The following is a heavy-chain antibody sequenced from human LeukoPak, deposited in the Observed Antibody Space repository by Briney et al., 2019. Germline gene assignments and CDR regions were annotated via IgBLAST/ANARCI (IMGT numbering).Heavy chain of an antibody. D-gene: IGHD3-22*01. V-gene: IGHV5-51*01. CDR2: IYPGDSDT. CDR1: GYSFTSYW. CDR3: ARAPHSSGYYYDDAFDI. J-gene: IGHJ3*02. Sequence: PGESLKISCKGSGYSFTSYWIGWVRQMPGKGLEWMGIIYPGDSDTRYSPSFQGQVTISADKSISTAYLQWSSLKASDTAMYYCARAPHSSGYYYDDAFDIWGQGTMVTVSS.